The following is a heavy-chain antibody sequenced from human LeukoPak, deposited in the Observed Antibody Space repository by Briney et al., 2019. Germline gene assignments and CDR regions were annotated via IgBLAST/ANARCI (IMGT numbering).Heavy chain of an antibody. V-gene: IGHV1-18*01. CDR1: GYTFTSYG. D-gene: IGHD6-13*01. J-gene: IGHJ6*03. CDR2: ISAYNGNT. Sequence: GASVKVSCKASGYTFTSYGISWVRQAPGQGLEWMGWISAYNGNTNYAQKLQGRVTMTTDTSTSTAYMELRSLRSDDTAVYYCARDLGGIIAAAEYYYYYYMDVWGKGTTVTISS. CDR3: ARDLGGIIAAAEYYYYYYMDV.